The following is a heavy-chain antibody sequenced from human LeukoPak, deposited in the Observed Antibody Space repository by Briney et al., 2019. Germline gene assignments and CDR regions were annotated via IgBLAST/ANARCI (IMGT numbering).Heavy chain of an antibody. V-gene: IGHV4-4*07. Sequence: SETLSLTCTVSGGSISSYYWSWIRQPAGKGLEWIGRIYTSGSTNYNPSLKGRVTMSVDTSKNQFSLKLNSVTAADTAVYYCARHSGGTYYVSLDPWGQGTLVTVSS. CDR2: IYTSGST. CDR1: GGSISSYY. J-gene: IGHJ5*02. CDR3: ARHSGGTYYVSLDP. D-gene: IGHD1-26*01.